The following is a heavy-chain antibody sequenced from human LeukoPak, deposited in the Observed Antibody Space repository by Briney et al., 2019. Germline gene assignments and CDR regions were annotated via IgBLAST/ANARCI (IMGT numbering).Heavy chain of an antibody. Sequence: TGGSLRLSCAASGFTFSSYAMSWVRQAPGKGLEWVSAISGSGGSTYYADSVKGRFTISRDNSKNTLYLQMNSLRAEDTAVYYCARGYGDDDLVDYWGQGTLVTVSS. J-gene: IGHJ4*02. CDR3: ARGYGDDDLVDY. CDR1: GFTFSSYA. V-gene: IGHV3-23*01. D-gene: IGHD4-17*01. CDR2: ISGSGGST.